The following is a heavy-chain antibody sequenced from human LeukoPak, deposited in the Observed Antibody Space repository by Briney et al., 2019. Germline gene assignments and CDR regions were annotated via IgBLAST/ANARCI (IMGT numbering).Heavy chain of an antibody. CDR3: VKDSSGSSVARGWFDP. CDR2: IYTTEST. V-gene: IGHV4-4*07. Sequence: SETLSLTCTVSGVSVSNYFWSWIRQPAGKGLEWIGRIYTTESTNYNPSLKSRVTLSVDTSRNQFSLKLSSVTAADTAVYYCVKDSSGSSVARGWFDPWGQGILVTVSS. CDR1: GVSVSNYF. D-gene: IGHD3-10*01. J-gene: IGHJ5*02.